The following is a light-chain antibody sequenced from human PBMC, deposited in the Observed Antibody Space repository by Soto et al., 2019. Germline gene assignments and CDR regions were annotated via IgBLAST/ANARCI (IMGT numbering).Light chain of an antibody. CDR1: QSVSSN. CDR3: QQYNNWPPWT. J-gene: IGKJ1*01. Sequence: EIVMTQSPATLSVSPGERATLSCRASQSVSSNLAWYQQKPGQAPRLLIYGASTRATGIPARFSGGRSGTEFTLIISSLQSEDFAVYYCQQYNNWPPWTFGQGTKVEIK. CDR2: GAS. V-gene: IGKV3-15*01.